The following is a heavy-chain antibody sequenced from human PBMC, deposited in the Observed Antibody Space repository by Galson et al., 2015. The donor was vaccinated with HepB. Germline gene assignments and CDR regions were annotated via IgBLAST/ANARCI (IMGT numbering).Heavy chain of an antibody. CDR2: ISSSSSYI. V-gene: IGHV3-21*01. CDR1: GFTFSSYS. D-gene: IGHD3-3*01. CDR3: ARGHPDDFWSGYTPSSDY. J-gene: IGHJ4*02. Sequence: SLRLSCAASGFTFSSYSMNWVRQAPGKGLEWVSSISSSSSYIYYADSVKGRFTISRDNAKNSLYLQMNSLRAEDTAVYYCARGHPDDFWSGYTPSSDYWGQGTLVTVSS.